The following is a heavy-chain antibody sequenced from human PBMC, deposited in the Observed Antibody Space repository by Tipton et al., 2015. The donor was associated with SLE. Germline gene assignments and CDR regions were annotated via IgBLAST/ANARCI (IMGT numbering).Heavy chain of an antibody. CDR1: GGSISSGSYY. CDR3: ARGGVGGYDYFDY. Sequence: TLSLTCTVSGGSISSGSYYWSWIRQPPGKGLEWIGYIYYSGNTKYNPSLKSRVTISVDTSKNEFTLKLTYVTAADTAVYYCARGGVGGYDYFDYWGQGTLVTVSS. J-gene: IGHJ4*02. V-gene: IGHV4-61*01. CDR2: IYYSGNT. D-gene: IGHD5-12*01.